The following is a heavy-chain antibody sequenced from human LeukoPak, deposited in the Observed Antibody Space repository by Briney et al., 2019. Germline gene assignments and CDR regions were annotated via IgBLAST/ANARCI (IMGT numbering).Heavy chain of an antibody. J-gene: IGHJ3*02. CDR2: INHSGST. Sequence: SETLSLTCAVYGGSFSGYYWSWIRQPPGKGLEWIGEINHSGSTNYNPSLKSRVTISVDTSKNQFSLKLSSVTAADTAVYYCARAPTWCYDSRPGAFDIWGQGTMVTVSS. CDR1: GGSFSGYY. D-gene: IGHD3-22*01. CDR3: ARAPTWCYDSRPGAFDI. V-gene: IGHV4-34*01.